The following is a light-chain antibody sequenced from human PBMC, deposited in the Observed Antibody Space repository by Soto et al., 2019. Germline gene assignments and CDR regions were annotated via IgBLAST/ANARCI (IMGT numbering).Light chain of an antibody. CDR2: AAS. J-gene: IGKJ1*01. V-gene: IGKV1-9*01. Sequence: DIQVTQSPSFLSASVGDRVTITCRASQGISSYLAWYQQKPGKAPKLLIYAASTLQSGVPSRFSGSGSGTEFTLTISSLQPEDFATYYCQQLNSYPRTFGQGTKVDTK. CDR3: QQLNSYPRT. CDR1: QGISSY.